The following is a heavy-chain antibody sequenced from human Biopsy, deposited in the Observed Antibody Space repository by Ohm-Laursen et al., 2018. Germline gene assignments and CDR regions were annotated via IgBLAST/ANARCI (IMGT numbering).Heavy chain of an antibody. CDR2: IYFTGRT. D-gene: IGHD5-24*01. J-gene: IGHJ2*01. Sequence: GTLSLTCTVSGGPIDSYYWSWIRQPPGKALEWIGYIYFTGRTSYNPSLKSRVTMSVNTSKKQLSLRLSSVTAADTAVYYCASAGYNPDWNLDLWGRGTRVTVSS. CDR1: GGPIDSYY. V-gene: IGHV4-59*12. CDR3: ASAGYNPDWNLDL.